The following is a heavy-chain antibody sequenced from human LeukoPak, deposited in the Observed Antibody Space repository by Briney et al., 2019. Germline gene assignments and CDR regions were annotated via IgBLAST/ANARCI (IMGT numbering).Heavy chain of an antibody. J-gene: IGHJ6*03. CDR2: INWNGGST. Sequence: GGSLRLSCAASGFTFDDYGMSWVRQAPGKGLEWVSGINWNGGSTGYADSVKGRFTISRDNAKNSLYLQMNSLRAEDTALYYCARSDVDIVATITGYYYYYMDVWGKGTTVTVSS. V-gene: IGHV3-20*04. CDR3: ARSDVDIVATITGYYYYYMDV. CDR1: GFTFDDYG. D-gene: IGHD5-12*01.